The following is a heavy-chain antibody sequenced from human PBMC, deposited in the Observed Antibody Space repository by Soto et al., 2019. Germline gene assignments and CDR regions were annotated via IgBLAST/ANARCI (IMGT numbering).Heavy chain of an antibody. CDR1: GGSISSSSYY. CDR2: IYYSGST. Sequence: PSETLSLTCTVSGGSISSSSYYWGWIRQPPGKGLEWIGSIYYSGSTYYNPSLKSRVTISVDTSKNQFSLKLSSVTAADTAVYYCASDQQLGAAWGQGTLVTVSS. CDR3: ASDQQLGAA. J-gene: IGHJ5*02. V-gene: IGHV4-39*01. D-gene: IGHD6-6*01.